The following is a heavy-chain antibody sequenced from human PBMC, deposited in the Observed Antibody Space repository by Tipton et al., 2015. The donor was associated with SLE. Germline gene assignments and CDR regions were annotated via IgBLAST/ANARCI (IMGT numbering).Heavy chain of an antibody. V-gene: IGHV4-39*07. CDR1: GDSISSSGYY. CDR2: ISYSGST. CDR3: ARVSSSTRYSFPFDF. Sequence: TLSLTCTVSGDSISSSGYYWAWIRQPPGKGLEWIGSISYSGSTYYNPSLKSRVTISVDTSKNQFSLKLSSVTAADTAVYYCARVSSSTRYSFPFDFWGQGSLVTVSS. J-gene: IGHJ4*02. D-gene: IGHD2-21*01.